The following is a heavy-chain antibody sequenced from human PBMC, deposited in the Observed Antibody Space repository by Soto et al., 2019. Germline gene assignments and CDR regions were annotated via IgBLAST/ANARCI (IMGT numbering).Heavy chain of an antibody. CDR1: GVSMTSLY. CDR3: ASHGVDDAFDI. J-gene: IGHJ3*02. CDR2: IYSSGYT. D-gene: IGHD2-21*01. V-gene: IGHV4-59*08. Sequence: QVQLQESGPGLVKPSETLSLTCTVSGVSMTSLYWSWIRQSPGKGLEWIGYIYSSGYTKYNPSHKSRVTLSVDTSKNQCSLKLDSVTAAATAVYYCASHGVDDAFDIWGQGTMVTMS.